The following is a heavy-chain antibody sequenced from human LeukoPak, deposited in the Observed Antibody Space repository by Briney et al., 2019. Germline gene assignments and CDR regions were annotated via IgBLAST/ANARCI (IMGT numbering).Heavy chain of an antibody. CDR3: AKDASNGYYFDY. CDR1: GDSSSNHD. CDR2: IYYRGST. Sequence: SETLSLTCTASGDSSSNHDWSWIRQPPGKGLEWIGYIYYRGSTTYNPSLKTRVTISLDTSKNQLSLKLTSVTTADTAVYYCAKDASNGYYFDYWGQGILVTVSS. J-gene: IGHJ4*02. D-gene: IGHD3-22*01. V-gene: IGHV4-59*11.